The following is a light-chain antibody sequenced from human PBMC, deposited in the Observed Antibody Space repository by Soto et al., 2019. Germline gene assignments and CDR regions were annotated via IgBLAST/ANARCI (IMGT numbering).Light chain of an antibody. CDR3: LESSSALT. J-gene: IGKJ5*01. CDR1: QAISGY. Sequence: DIQMTQSPASLSASVGDRVTVSCRAGQAISGYLNWYQQKPGKAPKLLIYLASSLQSGVPSRFSGSGSGTDFTLTISSLQPEDLATYYCLESSSALTFGQGTRLEIK. V-gene: IGKV1-39*01. CDR2: LAS.